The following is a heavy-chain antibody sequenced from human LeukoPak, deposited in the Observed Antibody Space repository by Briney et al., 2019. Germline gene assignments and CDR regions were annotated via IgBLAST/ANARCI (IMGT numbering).Heavy chain of an antibody. CDR2: IYHSGST. CDR3: ARDIGETGAWGAFDI. D-gene: IGHD7-27*01. V-gene: IGHV4-30-2*01. Sequence: PSETLSLTCTVSGGSISSGGYYWSWIRQPPGKGLEWIGYIYHSGSTYYNPSLKSRVTISVDRSKNQFSLKLSSVTAADTAVYYCARDIGETGAWGAFDIWGQGTMVTVSS. CDR1: GGSISSGGYY. J-gene: IGHJ3*02.